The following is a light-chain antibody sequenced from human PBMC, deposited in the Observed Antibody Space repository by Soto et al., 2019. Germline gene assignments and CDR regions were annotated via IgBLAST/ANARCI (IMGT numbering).Light chain of an antibody. J-gene: IGLJ1*01. CDR3: QSYDNILSVYV. CDR2: GNS. V-gene: IGLV1-40*01. CDR1: SSNIGAHYD. Sequence: VLTQPPSVSGAPGQRVTISCTGSSSNIGAHYDVHWYQQLPGTAPKLLIYGNSNRPSGVPDRFSGSKSGTSASLAITGLQAEDEADYYCQSYDNILSVYVFGTGTKLTVL.